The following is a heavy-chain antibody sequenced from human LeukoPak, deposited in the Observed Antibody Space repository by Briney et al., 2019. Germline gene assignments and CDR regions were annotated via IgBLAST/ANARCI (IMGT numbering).Heavy chain of an antibody. D-gene: IGHD1-26*01. CDR3: AKASGSDWGFDY. CDR1: GFTFSSYW. CDR2: INSDGIST. Sequence: GGSLRLSCAVSGFTFSSYWMHWVRQAPGKGLVWVSRINSDGISTSYADSVKGRFTISRDNSKNTLYLQMNSLRAEDTAVYYCAKASGSDWGFDYWGQGTLVTASS. V-gene: IGHV3-74*01. J-gene: IGHJ4*02.